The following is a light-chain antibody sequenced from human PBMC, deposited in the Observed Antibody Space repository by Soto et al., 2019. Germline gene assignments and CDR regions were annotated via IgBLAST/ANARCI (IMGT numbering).Light chain of an antibody. J-gene: IGKJ1*01. Sequence: VVLTQSPLSLPVTLGQPASISCRSSQSLVYSDGNAYLIWFHQRPGQSPRRLIFKVSNRDSGVPDRFSGSGAGSDFTLKISRVQAEDVGVSYCMQGSCWPWTFGQGTKVEI. CDR3: MQGSCWPWT. CDR1: QSLVYSDGNAY. V-gene: IGKV2-30*01. CDR2: KVS.